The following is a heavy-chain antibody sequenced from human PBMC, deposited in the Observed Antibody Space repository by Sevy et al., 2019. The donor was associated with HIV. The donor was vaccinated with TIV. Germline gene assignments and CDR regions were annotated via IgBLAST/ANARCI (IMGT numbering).Heavy chain of an antibody. D-gene: IGHD6-19*01. Sequence: GGSLRLSCAASGFTFSSYAMSWVRQAPGKGLEWVSAISGSGGSTYYADSVKGWFTISRDNSKNTLYLQMNSLRAEDTAVYYCAKARIAVAGDSNYYFDYWGQGTLVTVSS. CDR3: AKARIAVAGDSNYYFDY. J-gene: IGHJ4*02. V-gene: IGHV3-23*01. CDR2: ISGSGGST. CDR1: GFTFSSYA.